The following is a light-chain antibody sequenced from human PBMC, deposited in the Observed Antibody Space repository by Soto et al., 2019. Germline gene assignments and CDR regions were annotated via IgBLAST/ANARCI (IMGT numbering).Light chain of an antibody. V-gene: IGKV3-20*01. J-gene: IGKJ1*01. CDR2: GAS. CDR1: QSVSSSY. CDR3: QQYGSSPLT. Sequence: GERATLSCRASQSVSSSYLAWYQQKPGQAPRLLIYGASSRATGIPDRFSGSGSGTDFTLTISRLEPEDFAVYYCQQYGSSPLTCGQGTRMDIK.